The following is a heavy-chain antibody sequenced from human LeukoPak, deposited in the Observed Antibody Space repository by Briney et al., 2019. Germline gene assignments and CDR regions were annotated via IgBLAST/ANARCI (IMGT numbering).Heavy chain of an antibody. CDR3: AVMAGSHYYGMDV. CDR2: IYYSGST. J-gene: IGHJ6*02. Sequence: SETLSLTCAVYGGSFSGYYWSWIRQPPGKGLEWIGSIYYSGSTYYNPSLKSRVTISVDTSKNQFSLKLSSVTAADTAVYYCAVMAGSHYYGMDVWGQGTTVTVSS. CDR1: GGSFSGYY. D-gene: IGHD6-19*01. V-gene: IGHV4-34*01.